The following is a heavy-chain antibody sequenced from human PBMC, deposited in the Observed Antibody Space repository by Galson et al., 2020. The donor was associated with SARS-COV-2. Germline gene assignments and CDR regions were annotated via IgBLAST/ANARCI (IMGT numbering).Heavy chain of an antibody. Sequence: GGSLRLSCAASGFTFSDYDMHCVRQASGKSLEWVSLAGSVGDTNYLGSVKGRFIISRDNAKSPLYLQMNSLPAGDTAIYYCTRGQVGNAFDIWGQGTLVTVSS. J-gene: IGHJ3*02. CDR1: GFTFSDYD. V-gene: IGHV3-13*01. CDR2: AGSVGDT. CDR3: TRGQVGNAFDI. D-gene: IGHD1-26*01.